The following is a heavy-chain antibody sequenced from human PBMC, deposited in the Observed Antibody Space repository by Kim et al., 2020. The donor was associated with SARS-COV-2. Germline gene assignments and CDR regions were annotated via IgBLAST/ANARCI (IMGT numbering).Heavy chain of an antibody. CDR1: GFTFRKYA. CDR2: LSESGATT. V-gene: IGHV3-23*01. CDR3: AKEKSDSAWYRSDS. D-gene: IGHD6-19*01. Sequence: GGSLRLSCAASGFTFRKYAMSWVRLTPEKGLEWVSGLSESGATTEYADAVKGRFTISRNNSKDTLYLQMNILSAEDTAKYYFAKEKSDSAWYRSDS. J-gene: IGHJ5*01.